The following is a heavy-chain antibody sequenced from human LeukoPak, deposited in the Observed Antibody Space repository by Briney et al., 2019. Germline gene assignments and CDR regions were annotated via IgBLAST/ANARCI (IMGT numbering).Heavy chain of an antibody. CDR2: ISSSSSYI. J-gene: IGHJ4*02. CDR3: ARDVYGSGSSDY. V-gene: IGHV3-21*01. D-gene: IGHD3-10*01. Sequence: GGSLRLSCAASGFTFSSYRMNWVRQAPGKGLEWVSSISSSSSYIYYADSVKGRFTISRDNAKNSLYLQMNSLRAEDTAVYYCARDVYGSGSSDYWGQGILVTVSS. CDR1: GFTFSSYR.